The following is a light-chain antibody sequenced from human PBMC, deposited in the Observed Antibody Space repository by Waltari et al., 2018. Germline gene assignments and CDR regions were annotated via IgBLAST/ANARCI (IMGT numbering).Light chain of an antibody. V-gene: IGLV1-40*01. CDR1: WSNIGAGYD. CDR3: QSYDTKVGVV. J-gene: IGLJ2*01. CDR2: GVK. Sequence: QSVLTQPPSVSGAPGQRVTISCTGSWSNIGAGYDVHWYQQLPGKAPTLLVFGVKTRPPGVPDRFFGSKSGTSASLAIPGLQPEEEADYYCQSYDTKVGVVFGGGSKLTVL.